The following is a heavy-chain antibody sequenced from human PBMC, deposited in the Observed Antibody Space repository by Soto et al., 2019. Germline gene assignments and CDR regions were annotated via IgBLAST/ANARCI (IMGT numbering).Heavy chain of an antibody. CDR3: ARAGGSAAFY. CDR1: GGSISSGGYY. D-gene: IGHD3-16*01. CDR2: IYYRGST. Sequence: QVQLQESGPGLVNLSQTLSLTCTVSGGSISSGGYYWRWIRQHPGKGLEWIVYIYYRGSTYYNPSLKSRVTISVETPKNQFSLKLSSVTAADTAVYYCARAGGSAAFYWGQGTLVTVSS. V-gene: IGHV4-31*03. J-gene: IGHJ4*02.